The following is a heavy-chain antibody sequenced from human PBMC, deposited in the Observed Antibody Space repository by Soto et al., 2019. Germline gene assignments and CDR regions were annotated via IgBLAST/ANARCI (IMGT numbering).Heavy chain of an antibody. CDR1: GYTFTSYY. V-gene: IGHV1-46*01. D-gene: IGHD6-19*01. Sequence: QVQLVQSGAEVKKPGASVKVSCKASGYTFTSYYMHWVRQAPGQGLEWMGIINPSGGSTSYAQKFQCRVIMTRDTSTSTVYMELSSLRSEDTAVYYCAREAEQWLVQAGYFDYWGQGTLVTVSS. CDR2: INPSGGST. CDR3: AREAEQWLVQAGYFDY. J-gene: IGHJ4*02.